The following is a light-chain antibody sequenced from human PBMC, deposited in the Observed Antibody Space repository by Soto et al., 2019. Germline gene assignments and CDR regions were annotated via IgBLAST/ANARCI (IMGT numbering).Light chain of an antibody. Sequence: QSALTQPASVSGSPGQSITISCTGTSSDVGGFNYVSWYQQYPGKAPKLLIYDVTNRPSGVSNRSSGSKSGNTASLTVSGLQAEDEADYYCSSFTSINTVVFGGGTKVTVL. CDR3: SSFTSINTVV. J-gene: IGLJ3*02. V-gene: IGLV2-14*01. CDR1: SSDVGGFNY. CDR2: DVT.